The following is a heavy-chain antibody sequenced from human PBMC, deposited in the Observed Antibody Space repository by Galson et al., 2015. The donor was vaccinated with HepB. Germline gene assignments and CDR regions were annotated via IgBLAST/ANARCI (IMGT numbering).Heavy chain of an antibody. V-gene: IGHV3-33*06. Sequence: LRLSCAASGFTFSSYGMHWVRQAPGKGLEWVAVIWYDGSNKYYADSVKGRFTISRDNSKNTLYLQMNSLRAEDTAVYYCAKGESSSWYYFDYWGQGTLVTVSS. CDR2: IWYDGSNK. D-gene: IGHD6-13*01. J-gene: IGHJ4*02. CDR1: GFTFSSYG. CDR3: AKGESSSWYYFDY.